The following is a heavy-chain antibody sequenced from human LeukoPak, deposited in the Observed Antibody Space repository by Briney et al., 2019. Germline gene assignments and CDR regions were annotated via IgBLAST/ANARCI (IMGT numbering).Heavy chain of an antibody. Sequence: PSETLSLTCAVYGGSFSGYYWSWIRQPPGKGLEWIGEINHSGSTSYNPSLKSRVTISVDRSKNQFSLKLSSVTAADTAVYYCAREKGGNYGDYFFDYWGQGTLVTVSS. CDR3: AREKGGNYGDYFFDY. CDR1: GGSFSGYY. CDR2: INHSGST. D-gene: IGHD4-17*01. J-gene: IGHJ4*02. V-gene: IGHV4-34*01.